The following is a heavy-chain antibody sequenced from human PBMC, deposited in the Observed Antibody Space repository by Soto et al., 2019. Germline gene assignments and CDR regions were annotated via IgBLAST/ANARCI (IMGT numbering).Heavy chain of an antibody. J-gene: IGHJ6*02. CDR3: SKGTSRSYTGMDV. Sequence: PGGALRLSCAASGFIFEEYAMNWVRQVPGKGLEWVSSINWSSGNTAYADSVKGRFTISRDNAKNSLYLQMNSLRADDTALYYCSKGTSRSYTGMDVWGPAAVVTVS. V-gene: IGHV3-20*04. CDR2: INWSSGNT. D-gene: IGHD6-6*01. CDR1: GFIFEEYA.